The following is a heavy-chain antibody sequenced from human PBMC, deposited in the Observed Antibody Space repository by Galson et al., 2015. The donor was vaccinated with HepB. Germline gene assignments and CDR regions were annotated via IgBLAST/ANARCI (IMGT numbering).Heavy chain of an antibody. J-gene: IGHJ4*02. D-gene: IGHD6-13*01. CDR3: ARGRGSSSSWYFDY. Sequence: SLRLSCAASGCTVSSNYMSWVRQAPGKGLEWVSVIYSDGSTNYADSVKGRFTISRDNSKNTLYLQMNSLRAEDTAVYYCARGRGSSSSWYFDYWGQGTLVTVSS. V-gene: IGHV3-66*02. CDR1: GCTVSSNY. CDR2: IYSDGST.